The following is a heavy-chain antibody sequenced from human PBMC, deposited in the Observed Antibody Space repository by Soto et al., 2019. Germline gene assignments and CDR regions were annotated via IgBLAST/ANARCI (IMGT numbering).Heavy chain of an antibody. V-gene: IGHV4-61*01. J-gene: IGHJ6*02. CDR2: IYYSGST. CDR1: GGSVSSGSYY. CDR3: ANGYCSSTSCSGGERYYYYYYGMDV. D-gene: IGHD2-2*03. Sequence: PSETLSLTXTVSGGSVSSGSYYWSWIRQPPGKGLEWIGYIYYSGSTNYNPSLKSRVTISVDTSKNQFSLKLSSVTAADTAVYYCANGYCSSTSCSGGERYYYYYYGMDVWGQGTTVTVSS.